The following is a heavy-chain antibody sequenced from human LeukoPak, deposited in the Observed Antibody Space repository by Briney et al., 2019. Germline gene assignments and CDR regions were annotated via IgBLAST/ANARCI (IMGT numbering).Heavy chain of an antibody. CDR2: IYSGGST. D-gene: IGHD4-17*01. J-gene: IGHJ4*02. CDR3: ARGALYGDYVFDY. CDR1: GFTVSSNY. V-gene: IGHV3-53*01. Sequence: PGGSLRLSCAASGFTVSSNYMSWVRQAPGKGLEWVSVIYSGGSTYYADSVKGRVTISRDNSKNTLYLQMNSLRAEDTAVYYCARGALYGDYVFDYWGQGTLVTVSS.